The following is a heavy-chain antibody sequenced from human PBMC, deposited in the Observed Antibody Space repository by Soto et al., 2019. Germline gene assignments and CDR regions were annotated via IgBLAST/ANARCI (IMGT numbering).Heavy chain of an antibody. CDR1: GYTLTDYY. V-gene: IGHV1-46*01. J-gene: IGHJ4*02. CDR2: ISPSGGGT. Sequence: QVQLVQSGAEVKKPGASVKVSCKASGYTLTDYYLHWVRQAPGQGLEWMAMISPSGGGTTYAQKFQGRVIMTGDTSTSTVYLELSGLRTEDTAVYYCARFRSASCYDGSGGHFDYWGQGTLVTVSS. CDR3: ARFRSASCYDGSGGHFDY. D-gene: IGHD2-2*01.